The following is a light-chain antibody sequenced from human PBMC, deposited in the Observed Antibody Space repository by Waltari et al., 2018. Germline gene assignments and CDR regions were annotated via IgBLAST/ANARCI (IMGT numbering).Light chain of an antibody. CDR2: DAS. CDR1: QDITTS. CDR3: QQFHSLPYT. V-gene: IGKV1-33*01. Sequence: DIQMTQSPSSLSASVGDRVTFTCQATQDITTSLSWSQQKPGEAPRLLIYDASTLQPGVPSRFSGTGSATGFSLTITSLQLDDSATYYCQQFHSLPYTFARGTKLHIK. J-gene: IGKJ2*01.